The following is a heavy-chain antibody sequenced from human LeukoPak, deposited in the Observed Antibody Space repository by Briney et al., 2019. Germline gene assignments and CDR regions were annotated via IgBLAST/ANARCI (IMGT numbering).Heavy chain of an antibody. V-gene: IGHV4-59*08. CDR1: GGSISSYY. CDR2: IYYSGST. J-gene: IGHJ5*02. D-gene: IGHD3-10*01. Sequence: PSETLSLTCTVSGGSISSYYWSWIRQPPGKGLEWIGYIYYSGSTNYNPSLKSRVTISVDTSKKQFSRKLSSVTAADTAVYYCARHVGFITMVRGVINNNWFDPWGQGTLVTVSS. CDR3: ARHVGFITMVRGVINNNWFDP.